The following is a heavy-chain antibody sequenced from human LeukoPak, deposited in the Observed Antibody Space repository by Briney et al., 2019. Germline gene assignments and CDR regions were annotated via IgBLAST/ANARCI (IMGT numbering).Heavy chain of an antibody. Sequence: GGSLRLSCAASGFTFSSYGMHWVRQAPGKGLEWVAFIRYDGSNEYYADSVKGRFTISRDNSKNTLYLQMNSLRAEDTAVYYCANQGYDSNTYYYYYYMDVWGKGTTVTVSS. CDR1: GFTFSSYG. V-gene: IGHV3-30*02. CDR3: ANQGYDSNTYYYYYYMDV. J-gene: IGHJ6*03. CDR2: IRYDGSNE. D-gene: IGHD3-22*01.